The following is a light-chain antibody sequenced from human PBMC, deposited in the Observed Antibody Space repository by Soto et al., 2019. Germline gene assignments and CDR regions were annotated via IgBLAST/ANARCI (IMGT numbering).Light chain of an antibody. Sequence: DTVMTQSPLSLPVTPGEPASISCRSSQSLLHSNGYNYLDWYLQKPGQSPQLLIYLGSNRASGVPDRFSGSGSGTDFTLKISRVEAEDVGVYYCMQPLQSWTFGQGTKV. CDR1: QSLLHSNGYNY. CDR3: MQPLQSWT. J-gene: IGKJ1*01. CDR2: LGS. V-gene: IGKV2-28*01.